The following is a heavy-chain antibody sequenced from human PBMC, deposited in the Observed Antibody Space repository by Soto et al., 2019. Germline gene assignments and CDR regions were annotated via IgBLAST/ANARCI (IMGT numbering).Heavy chain of an antibody. V-gene: IGHV4-59*01. CDR3: ARGRVFTGWFDP. CDR2: IYYSGST. CDR1: GGSISSYY. Sequence: SEALSVACTVSGGSISSYYWSWIRQPPGKGLEWIGYIYYSGSTNYNPSLKSRVTISVDTSKNQFSLKLSSVTAADTAVYYCARGRVFTGWFDPWGQGTMVTVSS. D-gene: IGHD6-13*01. J-gene: IGHJ5*02.